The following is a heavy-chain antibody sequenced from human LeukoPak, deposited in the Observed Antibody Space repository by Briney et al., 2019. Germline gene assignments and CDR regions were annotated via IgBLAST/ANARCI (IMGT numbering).Heavy chain of an antibody. CDR1: GFTFSDYY. D-gene: IGHD2-2*01. Sequence: GGSLRLSCAASGFTFSDYYMSWIRQAPGKGLEWVSYISSSGSTIYYADSVKGRFTISWDNAKNSLYLQMNSLRAEDTAVYYCAGVQGIVVVPAAKENWFDPWGQGTLVTVSS. J-gene: IGHJ5*02. CDR3: AGVQGIVVVPAAKENWFDP. V-gene: IGHV3-11*04. CDR2: ISSSGSTI.